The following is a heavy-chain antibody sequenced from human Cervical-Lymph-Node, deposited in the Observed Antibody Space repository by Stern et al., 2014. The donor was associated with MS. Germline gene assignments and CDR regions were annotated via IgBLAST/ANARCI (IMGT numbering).Heavy chain of an antibody. V-gene: IGHV1-2*06. J-gene: IGHJ4*02. CDR2: INHKGGAP. D-gene: IGHD2-8*01. CDR3: AKEGRPRPGLGVD. Sequence: VQLVESGAEVKKPGASVRVSCTASGYTFTAYYMHWVRQAPGQGLEWMGRINHKGGAPCYPQKFQGRITMTRDTSSNTVYMDLSRLTSDDTAIYYCAKEGRPRPGLGVDWGQGTLVTVSS. CDR1: GYTFTAYY.